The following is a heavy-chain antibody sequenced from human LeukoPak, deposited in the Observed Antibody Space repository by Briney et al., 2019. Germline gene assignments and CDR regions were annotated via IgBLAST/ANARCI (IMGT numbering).Heavy chain of an antibody. Sequence: SETLSLTCTVSGGSIGSSSYYWGWIRHPPGKGLEWIGSIYYSGSTYYNPSLKSRVTISVDTSKNQFSLKLSSVTAADTAVYYCARRRDIVVVVAARFYYYYYMDVWGKGTTVTVSS. CDR1: GGSIGSSSYY. CDR3: ARRRDIVVVVAARFYYYYYMDV. CDR2: IYYSGST. D-gene: IGHD2-15*01. V-gene: IGHV4-39*01. J-gene: IGHJ6*03.